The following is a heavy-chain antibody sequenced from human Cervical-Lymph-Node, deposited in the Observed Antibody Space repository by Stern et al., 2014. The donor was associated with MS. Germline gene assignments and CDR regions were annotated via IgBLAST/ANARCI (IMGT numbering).Heavy chain of an antibody. V-gene: IGHV3-30*04. CDR1: GFTFSSYA. D-gene: IGHD3-22*01. CDR3: ARGWYYHVSSPLSRGPVFDL. CDR2: ISYGGSND. J-gene: IGHJ4*02. Sequence: QVQLVQSGGGVVQPGRSLRLSCAASGFTFSSYAIDWVRQAPGKGLEWVAGISYGGSNDYYADSVKGRFSISRDNSKNTLYLEMNNLRPEDTAVYYCARGWYYHVSSPLSRGPVFDLWGRGTLVTVSS.